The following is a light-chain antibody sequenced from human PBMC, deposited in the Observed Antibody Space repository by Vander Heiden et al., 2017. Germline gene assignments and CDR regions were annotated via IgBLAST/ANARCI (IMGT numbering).Light chain of an antibody. J-gene: IGLJ2*01. CDR3: QSYDSSLSAV. V-gene: IGLV1-40*01. CDR2: GNS. CDR1: SSNIGAGYD. Sequence: QSVLPQPPSVSGAPGKRVTISCTGSSSNIGAGYDVHWYQQLPGTAPKLLIYGNSNRPSGVPDRFSGSKSGTSASLAITGLQAEDEADYYCQSYDSSLSAVFGGGTKLTVL.